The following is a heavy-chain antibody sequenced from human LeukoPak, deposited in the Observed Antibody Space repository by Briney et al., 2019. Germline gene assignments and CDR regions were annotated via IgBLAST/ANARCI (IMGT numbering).Heavy chain of an antibody. Sequence: GGSLRLSCTASGFTFGSYSMNWVRQSPGRGLEWISSISGNGTSIKFANSLKGRFSVSRDNAKSPVYLHLSSLRAEDSGIYYCSKPQSSRPGDFDYWGQGILVTATS. CDR2: ISGNGTSI. CDR1: GFTFGSYS. V-gene: IGHV3-21*01. D-gene: IGHD1-14*01. J-gene: IGHJ4*02. CDR3: SKPQSSRPGDFDY.